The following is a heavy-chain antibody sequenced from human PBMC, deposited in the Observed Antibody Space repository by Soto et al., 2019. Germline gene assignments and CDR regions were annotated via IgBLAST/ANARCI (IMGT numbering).Heavy chain of an antibody. D-gene: IGHD2-21*02. CDR2: FDPEDGET. J-gene: IGHJ4*02. V-gene: IGHV1-24*01. CDR1: GYTLTELS. Sequence: ASVKVSCKVSGYTLTELSMHWVRQAPGKGLEWMGGFDPEDGETTYAQKFQGRVTMTEDTSTDTAYMELSSLRSEDTAVYYCATDVTDPPYVDFYWGQGTLVTGSS. CDR3: ATDVTDPPYVDFY.